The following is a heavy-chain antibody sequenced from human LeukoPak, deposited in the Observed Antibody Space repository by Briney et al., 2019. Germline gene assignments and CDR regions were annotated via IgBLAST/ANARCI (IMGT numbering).Heavy chain of an antibody. CDR1: GFTFSDYY. J-gene: IGHJ6*02. V-gene: IGHV3-11*01. D-gene: IGHD2-2*01. Sequence: AGGSLRLSCAASGFTFSDYYMTWVRQAPGKGLEWLSYITNRGDTVFYADSVKGRFTVSRDNAKRSLYLQIESLRDDDTAVYHSALSSIHKDYYFGMDVWGQGTTVTVSS. CDR3: ALSSIHKDYYFGMDV. CDR2: ITNRGDTV.